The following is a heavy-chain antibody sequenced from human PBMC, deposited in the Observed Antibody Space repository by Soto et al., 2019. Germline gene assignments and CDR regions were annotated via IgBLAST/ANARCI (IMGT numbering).Heavy chain of an antibody. CDR3: ARVLLASGNDY. J-gene: IGHJ4*02. Sequence: PGGSLRLSCAASGFTFSDYPMHWIRQAPGKGLEWVSYISSSGSTIYYADSVRGRFTISRDNARNSLYLQMNSLRAEDTAVYYCARVLLASGNDYWGQGTLVTVSS. CDR2: ISSSGSTI. V-gene: IGHV3-11*01. D-gene: IGHD3-3*01. CDR1: GFTFSDYP.